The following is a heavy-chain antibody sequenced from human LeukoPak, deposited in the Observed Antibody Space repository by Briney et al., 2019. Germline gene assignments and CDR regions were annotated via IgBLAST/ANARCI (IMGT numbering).Heavy chain of an antibody. Sequence: SETLSLTCAVYGGSFSGYYWSWIRQPPGKGLEWIGEINHSGSTNYNPSIKSRVTISVDTSKNQFSLNLTSVTAADTAVYYCATAASPRSWAFDIWGQGTMVTVSS. V-gene: IGHV4-34*01. J-gene: IGHJ3*02. CDR2: INHSGST. CDR1: GGSFSGYY. CDR3: ATAASPRSWAFDI. D-gene: IGHD2-15*01.